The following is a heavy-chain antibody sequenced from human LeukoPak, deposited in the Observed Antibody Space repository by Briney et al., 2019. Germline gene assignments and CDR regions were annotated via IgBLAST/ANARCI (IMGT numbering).Heavy chain of an antibody. CDR3: ARESGRRSIFGVVINP. Sequence: SETLSLTCAVYGGSFSGYYWSWIRQPPGRGLEWIGEINHSGSTNYNPSLKSRVTISVDTSKNQFSLKLSSVTAADTAVYYCARESGRRSIFGVVINPWGQGTLVTVSS. V-gene: IGHV4-34*01. J-gene: IGHJ5*02. CDR1: GGSFSGYY. CDR2: INHSGST. D-gene: IGHD3-3*01.